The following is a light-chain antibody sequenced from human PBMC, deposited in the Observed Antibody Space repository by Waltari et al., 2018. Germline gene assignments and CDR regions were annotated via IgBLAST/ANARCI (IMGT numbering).Light chain of an antibody. CDR3: QKYVNLPAT. V-gene: IGKV3-20*01. CDR2: DAS. J-gene: IGKJ1*01. CDR1: QSVGRY. Sequence: EIVLTQSPGTLSLSPGERATLSCRASQSVGRYLAWYQQKPGQAPRLLIYDASTRATGIPDRFSGSGSGTEFSLTISRLESEDFAVYYCQKYVNLPATFGQGTKVEIK.